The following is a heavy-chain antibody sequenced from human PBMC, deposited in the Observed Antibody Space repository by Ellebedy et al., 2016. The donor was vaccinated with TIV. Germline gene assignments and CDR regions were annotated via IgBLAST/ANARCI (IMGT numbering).Heavy chain of an antibody. Sequence: SETLSLTCTVSGGSISSYYWSWIRQPPGKGLEWIGRIYTSGSTNYNPSLKSRVTMSVDTSKNQFSLKLSSVTAADTAGYYCARDFAAAGNWRGFDYWGQGTLVTVSS. V-gene: IGHV4-4*07. CDR3: ARDFAAAGNWRGFDY. J-gene: IGHJ4*02. CDR1: GGSISSYY. CDR2: IYTSGST. D-gene: IGHD6-13*01.